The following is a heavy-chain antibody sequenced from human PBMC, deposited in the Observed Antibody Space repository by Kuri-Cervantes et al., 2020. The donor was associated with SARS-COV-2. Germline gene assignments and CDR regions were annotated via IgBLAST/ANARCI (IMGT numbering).Heavy chain of an antibody. J-gene: IGHJ4*02. V-gene: IGHV4-61*02. CDR3: AGGGSSGYFNY. D-gene: IGHD3-22*01. CDR2: IYTSGST. Sequence: SETLSLTCTVSGGSISSGSYYWSWIRQPAGQGLEWIGRIYTSGSTNYNPSLKSRVTISVDRSKNQFPLKLSTVTAADTAVYYCAGGGSSGYFNYWGQGTLVTVSS. CDR1: GGSISSGSYY.